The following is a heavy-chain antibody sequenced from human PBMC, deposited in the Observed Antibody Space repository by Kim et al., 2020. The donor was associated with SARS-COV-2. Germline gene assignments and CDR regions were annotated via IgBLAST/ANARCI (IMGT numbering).Heavy chain of an antibody. CDR3: ASQGGRRYSGYVLDY. Sequence: SVRGRFPISTDNSKNTLYQQMNSLRAEDTAVYCCASQGGRRYSGYVLDYWGQGTLVTVSS. D-gene: IGHD5-12*01. V-gene: IGHV3-30*07. J-gene: IGHJ4*02.